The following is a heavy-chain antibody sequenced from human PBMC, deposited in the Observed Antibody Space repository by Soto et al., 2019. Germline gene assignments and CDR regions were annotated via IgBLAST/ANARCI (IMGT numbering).Heavy chain of an antibody. J-gene: IGHJ6*02. CDR3: ARALWFGKYYCGMDV. CDR1: GGSVSSGSYY. D-gene: IGHD3-10*01. V-gene: IGHV4-61*01. CDR2: IYYSGST. Sequence: KTSETLSLTCTVSGGSVSSGSYYWSWIRQPPGKGLEWIGYIYYSGSTNYNPSLKSRVTISVDTSKNQFSLKLSSVTAADTAVYYCARALWFGKYYCGMDVWGQGTTVTVSS.